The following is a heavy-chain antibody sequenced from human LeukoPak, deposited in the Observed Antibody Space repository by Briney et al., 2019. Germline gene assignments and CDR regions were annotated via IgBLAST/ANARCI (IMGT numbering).Heavy chain of an antibody. Sequence: GGSLRLSCAASGFIFSDYYMTWIRQAPGKGLEWVSYVTSSGGHMYYADSAKGRFTISRDNAKNSLDLQMNSLRAEDTAVYYCARALRPALYNYIDPWGQGTLVTVSS. D-gene: IGHD1-1*01. V-gene: IGHV3-11*01. CDR1: GFIFSDYY. CDR2: VTSSGGHM. CDR3: ARALRPALYNYIDP. J-gene: IGHJ5*02.